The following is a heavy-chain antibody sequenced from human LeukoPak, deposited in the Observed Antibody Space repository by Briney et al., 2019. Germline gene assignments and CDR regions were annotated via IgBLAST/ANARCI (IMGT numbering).Heavy chain of an antibody. CDR3: AKLPVSYSSGWSNFDY. J-gene: IGHJ4*02. V-gene: IGHV3-23*01. Sequence: PGGSLRLSCAASGFTLSSYAMSWIRQGPGKGLEWVSGISDSGGSTYYADSVKGRFTISRDNSKNTLYLQMNSLRAEDTAVYYCAKLPVSYSSGWSNFDYWGQGTLVTVSS. D-gene: IGHD6-19*01. CDR2: ISDSGGST. CDR1: GFTLSSYA.